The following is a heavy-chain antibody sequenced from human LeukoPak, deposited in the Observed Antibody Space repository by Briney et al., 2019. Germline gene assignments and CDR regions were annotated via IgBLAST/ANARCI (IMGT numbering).Heavy chain of an antibody. J-gene: IGHJ4*02. CDR2: ISGSGGST. CDR3: TGDPRRLDY. Sequence: AISGSGGSTYYADSVKGRFTISRDNTKNTLYLQMNSLRAEDTAVYYCTGDPRRLDYWGQGTLVTVSS. V-gene: IGHV3-23*01.